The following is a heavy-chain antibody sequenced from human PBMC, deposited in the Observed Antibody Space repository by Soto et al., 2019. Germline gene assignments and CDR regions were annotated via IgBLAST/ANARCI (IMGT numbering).Heavy chain of an antibody. CDR2: IYYSGST. CDR1: GGSISSGDYY. Sequence: SETLSLTCTVSGGSISSGDYYWSWIRQPPGKGLEWIGYIYYSGSTYYNPSLKCRVTISVDTSKNQFSLKLSSVTAADTAVYYCARYSGYDTDFDYWGQGTLVTVSS. D-gene: IGHD5-12*01. CDR3: ARYSGYDTDFDY. J-gene: IGHJ4*02. V-gene: IGHV4-30-4*01.